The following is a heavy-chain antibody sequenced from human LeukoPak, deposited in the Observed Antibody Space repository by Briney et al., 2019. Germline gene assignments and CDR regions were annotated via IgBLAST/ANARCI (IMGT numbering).Heavy chain of an antibody. CDR1: GFTVSSHY. CDR3: AKLKSRYSSMAGGAFDI. V-gene: IGHV3-23*01. D-gene: IGHD6-13*01. J-gene: IGHJ3*02. Sequence: GGSLRLSCAASGFTVSSHYMSWVRQAPGRGLEWVSAISGSGGSTFYADSVKGRFTISRDNSKNTLYLQMNSLRAEDTAVYYCAKLKSRYSSMAGGAFDIWGQGTMVTVSS. CDR2: ISGSGGST.